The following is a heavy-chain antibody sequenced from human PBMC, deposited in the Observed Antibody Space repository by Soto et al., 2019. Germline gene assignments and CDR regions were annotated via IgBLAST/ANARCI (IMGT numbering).Heavy chain of an antibody. Sequence: QVQLVESGGGVVQPGRSLRLSCAASGFTFSTYGMHWVRQAPGKGMERVAVIWYDGSNQHYADSVKGRFTISRDNSKSTLDLQMNSLRAEDTAVYYCARDLRKTYYFDYWGQGTLFTVSS. D-gene: IGHD3-9*01. J-gene: IGHJ4*02. V-gene: IGHV3-33*01. CDR3: ARDLRKTYYFDY. CDR1: GFTFSTYG. CDR2: IWYDGSNQ.